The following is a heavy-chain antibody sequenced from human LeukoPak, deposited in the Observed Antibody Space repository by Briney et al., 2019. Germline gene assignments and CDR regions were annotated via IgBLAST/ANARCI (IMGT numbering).Heavy chain of an antibody. CDR2: INHSGST. V-gene: IGHV4-34*01. CDR1: GASFSGYY. CDR3: ARGHDGGATSPFDY. D-gene: IGHD1-26*01. J-gene: IGHJ4*02. Sequence: PSETLSLTCAVYGASFSGYYWNWIRQPPGKGLEWIGEINHSGSTNYNPSLKSRVTMSVDTSKNQFSLKLSSVTAADTAVYYCARGHDGGATSPFDYWGQGTLVTVSS.